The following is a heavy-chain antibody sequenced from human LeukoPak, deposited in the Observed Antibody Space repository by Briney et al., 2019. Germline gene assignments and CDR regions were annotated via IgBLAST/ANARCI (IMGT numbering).Heavy chain of an antibody. J-gene: IGHJ3*02. V-gene: IGHV1-69*06. CDR2: IIPIFGTA. CDR1: GGTFSSYA. D-gene: IGHD4-17*01. CDR3: AITTMVTTYSVVDDAFDI. Sequence: ASVKVSCKASGGTFSSYAISWVRQAPGQGLEWMGGIIPIFGTANYAQKFQGRVTITADRSTSTAYMELSSLRSEDTAVYYCAITTMVTTYSVVDDAFDIWGQGTMVTVSS.